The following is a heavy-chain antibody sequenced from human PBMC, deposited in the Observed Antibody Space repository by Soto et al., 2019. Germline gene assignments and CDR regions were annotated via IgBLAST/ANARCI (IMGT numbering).Heavy chain of an antibody. D-gene: IGHD6-25*01. V-gene: IGHV4-59*01. CDR1: GGSISSYY. Sequence: SETLSLTCTVSGGSISSYYWSWIRQPPGKGLEWIGYIYYSGSTNYNPSLKSRVTISVDTSKNQFSLTLSSVTAAGTAVYYCGRGAARRGFGYWGQGTLVPVSS. CDR3: GRGAARRGFGY. CDR2: IYYSGST. J-gene: IGHJ4*02.